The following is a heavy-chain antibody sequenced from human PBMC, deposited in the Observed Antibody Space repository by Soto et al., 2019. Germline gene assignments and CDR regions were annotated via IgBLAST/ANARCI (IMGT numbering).Heavy chain of an antibody. CDR2: IIPSLGIA. CDR3: ARDSDRRFDY. J-gene: IGHJ4*02. Sequence: QVQLVQSGAEVKKPGSSVKVSCKASGGTFSSYTISWVRQAPGQGLEWMGRIIPSLGIANYAQKFQGSVTTSAVKSTSTADMELGSLRSDDTGVYYCARDSDRRFDYWGQGTLVTVSS. V-gene: IGHV1-69*08. CDR1: GGTFSSYT.